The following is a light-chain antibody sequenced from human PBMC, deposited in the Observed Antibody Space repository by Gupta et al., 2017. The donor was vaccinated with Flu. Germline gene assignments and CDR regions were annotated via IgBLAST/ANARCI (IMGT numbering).Light chain of an antibody. V-gene: IGLV8-61*01. CDR2: HTT. CDR3: VLYLGSGVRM. J-gene: IGLJ3*02. CDR1: SGSVSSSYF. Sequence: QTVVTQEPSFSVSPGGTVTLTCGLNSGSVSSSYFPSWHQQPPAHAHRPLIYHTTRRAAGVAGRFSGSIPGNRAALTITGAQADDASHYYCVLYLGSGVRMFGGGTKLTVL.